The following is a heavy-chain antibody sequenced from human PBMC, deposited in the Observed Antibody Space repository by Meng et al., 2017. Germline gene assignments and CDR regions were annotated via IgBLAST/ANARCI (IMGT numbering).Heavy chain of an antibody. V-gene: IGHV1-2*06. CDR3: ASGIAVADHDY. CDR2: IDPNGGGT. J-gene: IGHJ4*02. CDR1: GYTLTGYY. Sequence: ASVKVSCKASGYTLTGYYMHWVRQAPGQGLEWMGRIDPNGGGTNYAQKFQGRVTMTRDTSISTAYMELSKLRSDDTAVYYSASGIAVADHDYWGQGTLVTVSS. D-gene: IGHD6-19*01.